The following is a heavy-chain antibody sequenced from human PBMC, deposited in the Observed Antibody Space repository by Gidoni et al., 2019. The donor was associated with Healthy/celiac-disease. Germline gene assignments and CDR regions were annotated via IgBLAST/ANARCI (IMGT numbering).Heavy chain of an antibody. J-gene: IGHJ4*02. Sequence: QVQLQQWGAGLFKPSATLSLPCAVYGGSFSGYYWSWIRQPPGTGLECNGEINHSGSTNYNPSLKSRVTISVDTYKNQVSMKLSSVTAADTAVYYWARRAAVGWGSYRHYYCGYWGQGTLVTVSS. D-gene: IGHD3-16*02. CDR1: GGSFSGYY. CDR3: ARRAAVGWGSYRHYYCGY. CDR2: INHSGST. V-gene: IGHV4-34*01.